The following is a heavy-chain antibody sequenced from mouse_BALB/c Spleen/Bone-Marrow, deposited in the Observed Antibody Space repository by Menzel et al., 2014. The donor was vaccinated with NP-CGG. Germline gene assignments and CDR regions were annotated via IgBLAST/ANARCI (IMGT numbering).Heavy chain of an antibody. CDR3: TRKDYGGNAYFDY. V-gene: IGHV1-69*02. J-gene: IGHJ2*02. CDR2: IYPSDSYT. Sequence: VQLQQSGAELVRPGASVKLSCKASGYTFTSYWINWVKQRPGQGLEWIGNIYPSDSYTNYNQKFKGKATLTVDKSSSTAYMQLSSRTTEDSAVYYCTRKDYGGNAYFDYWGQGTSVTVSS. CDR1: GYTFTSYW. D-gene: IGHD1-1*01.